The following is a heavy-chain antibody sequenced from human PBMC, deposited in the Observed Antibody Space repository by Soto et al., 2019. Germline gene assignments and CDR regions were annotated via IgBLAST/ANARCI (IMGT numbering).Heavy chain of an antibody. V-gene: IGHV3-30*03. Sequence: QVQLVESGGGVVQPGRSLRLSCAASGFTFSSYGMHWVRQAPGKGLEWVAVISYDGSNKYYADSVKGRFTISRDNSKNTLYLQMNSLRAEDTAVYYCARGDSSSWPAYYYYGMDVWGQGTTVTVS. J-gene: IGHJ6*02. CDR3: ARGDSSSWPAYYYYGMDV. CDR1: GFTFSSYG. CDR2: ISYDGSNK. D-gene: IGHD6-13*01.